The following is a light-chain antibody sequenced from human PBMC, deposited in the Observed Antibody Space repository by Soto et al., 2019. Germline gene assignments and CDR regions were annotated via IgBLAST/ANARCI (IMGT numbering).Light chain of an antibody. J-gene: IGKJ1*01. V-gene: IGKV3-15*01. CDR1: QSVSSN. Sequence: EIVMTQSPATLSVSPGERATLSCRASQSVSSNLAWYQQKPGQAPRLLIYGASTRATGIPARFSGSGSGTELTLTISSLQSEDFAVYYCRHYNNWPPATFGKGTKVDIK. CDR2: GAS. CDR3: RHYNNWPPAT.